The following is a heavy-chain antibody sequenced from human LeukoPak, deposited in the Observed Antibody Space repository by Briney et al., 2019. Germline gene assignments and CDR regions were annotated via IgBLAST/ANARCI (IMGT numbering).Heavy chain of an antibody. CDR2: IRYDGSNK. V-gene: IGHV3-30*02. J-gene: IGHJ4*02. D-gene: IGHD3-10*01. CDR3: AKDPSMDPYSYGPGSYPEY. CDR1: GFTFSNYG. Sequence: SGVSLRLSCAASGFTFSNYGMHWVHQAPGKGLEWVAFIRYDGSNKYYADSVKGRFTISRVNSQNKLYLQMNSLRTEDTAVYTCAKDPSMDPYSYGPGSYPEYWGQGTLVTVSS.